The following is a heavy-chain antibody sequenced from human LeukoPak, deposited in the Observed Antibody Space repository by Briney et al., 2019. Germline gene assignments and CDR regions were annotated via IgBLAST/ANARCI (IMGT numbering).Heavy chain of an antibody. CDR1: GFTFSSYG. V-gene: IGHV3-30*02. Sequence: GGSLRLSCAASGFTFSSYGMHWVRQAPGKGLEWVAFIRYDGSNKYYADSVKGRFTISRDNSKNSLYLQMNSLRAEDTAVYYCASIQQLVLNEAFDIWGQGTMVTVSS. J-gene: IGHJ3*02. CDR3: ASIQQLVLNEAFDI. D-gene: IGHD6-13*01. CDR2: IRYDGSNK.